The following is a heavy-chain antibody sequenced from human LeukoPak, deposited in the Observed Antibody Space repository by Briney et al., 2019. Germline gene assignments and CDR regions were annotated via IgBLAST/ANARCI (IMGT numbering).Heavy chain of an antibody. D-gene: IGHD4-17*01. CDR3: AREDPQTTVPEGMDV. Sequence: SETLSLTCTVSGVSISSHYWSWIRQPPGKGLEWIGYIYYSGTTNYNPSLKSRVTISVDTSKNQFSLQLRSVTAADTAVYYCAREDPQTTVPEGMDVWGQGTTVTVSS. CDR2: IYYSGTT. CDR1: GVSISSHY. V-gene: IGHV4-59*11. J-gene: IGHJ6*02.